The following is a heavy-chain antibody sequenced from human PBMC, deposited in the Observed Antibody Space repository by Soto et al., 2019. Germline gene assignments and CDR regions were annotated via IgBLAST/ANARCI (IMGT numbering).Heavy chain of an antibody. D-gene: IGHD3-22*01. J-gene: IGHJ3*02. CDR2: IKSKIDGGTT. Sequence: GGSLRLSCAASGFTFSNAWMNWVRQAPGKGLEWVGRIKSKIDGGTTDYAAPVKGRFTISRDDSKNTLYLQMNSLKTEDTAVYYCTSETSIVLGIDAFDIWGQGTMVTVSS. V-gene: IGHV3-15*07. CDR3: TSETSIVLGIDAFDI. CDR1: GFTFSNAW.